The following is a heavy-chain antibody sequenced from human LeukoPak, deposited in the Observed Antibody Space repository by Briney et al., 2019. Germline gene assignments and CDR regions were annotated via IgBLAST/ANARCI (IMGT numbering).Heavy chain of an antibody. D-gene: IGHD1-1*01. CDR2: IHFSGST. Sequence: PSETLSLTCTVSGASISHYYWSWIRQPPGKGLEWIGYIHFSGSTIYSPSLESRVTISADTSKNQFSLKMISVTAADPAVYYCARLSLVTNFAYWGQETLVTVSS. V-gene: IGHV4-59*12. CDR3: ARLSLVTNFAY. J-gene: IGHJ4*02. CDR1: GASISHYY.